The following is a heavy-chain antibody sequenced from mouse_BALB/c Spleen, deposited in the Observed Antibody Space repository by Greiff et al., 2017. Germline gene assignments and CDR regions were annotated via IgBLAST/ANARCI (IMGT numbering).Heavy chain of an antibody. CDR2: INPGSGGT. D-gene: IGHD1-1*02. J-gene: IGHJ4*01. V-gene: IGHV1-54*01. CDR1: GYAFTNYL. CDR3: ARGGYGQYYYAMDY. Sequence: QVQLKQSGAELVRPGTSVKVSCKASGYAFTNYLIEWVKQRPGQGLEWIGVINPGSGGTNYNEKFKGKATLTADKSSSTAYMQLSSLTSDDSAVYFCARGGYGQYYYAMDYWGQGTSVTVSS.